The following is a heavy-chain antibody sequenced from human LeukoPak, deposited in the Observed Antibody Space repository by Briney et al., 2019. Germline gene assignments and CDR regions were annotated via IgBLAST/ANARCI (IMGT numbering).Heavy chain of an antibody. Sequence: SGGSLRLSCAASGFTFSSYGMHWVRQAPGKGLEWVAVISYDGSNKYYADSVKGRFTISRDNSKNTLYLQMNSLRAEDTAVYYCAKGPPHYGGNSDPDDYWGQGTLVTVSS. CDR1: GFTFSSYG. CDR3: AKGPPHYGGNSDPDDY. V-gene: IGHV3-30*18. D-gene: IGHD4-23*01. CDR2: ISYDGSNK. J-gene: IGHJ4*02.